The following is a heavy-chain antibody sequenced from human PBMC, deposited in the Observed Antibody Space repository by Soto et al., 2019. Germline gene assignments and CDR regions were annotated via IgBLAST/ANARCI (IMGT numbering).Heavy chain of an antibody. Sequence: PSETLSLTCTVSGGSISSSSYYWGWIRQPPGKGLEWIGSIYYSGSTYYNPSLKSRVTISVDTSKNQFSLKLSSVTAADTAVYYCARQGCGGDCYSINEIDYWGQGTLVTVSS. CDR2: IYYSGST. V-gene: IGHV4-39*01. CDR3: ARQGCGGDCYSINEIDY. CDR1: GGSISSSSYY. J-gene: IGHJ4*02. D-gene: IGHD2-21*02.